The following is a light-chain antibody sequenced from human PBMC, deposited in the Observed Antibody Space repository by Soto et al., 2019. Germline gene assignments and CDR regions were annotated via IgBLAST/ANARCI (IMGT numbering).Light chain of an antibody. CDR2: DAS. CDR1: QSVSRH. V-gene: IGKV3-11*01. J-gene: IGKJ4*01. Sequence: EIVLTQSPATLSLSPGERATLSCRASQSVSRHLAWYQQKPGQAPRLLIYDASNRATGIPAMFSGSGSVTAFTLTICCLEPEDFAVYYCQQRNNWSPVTFGGGTKVEIK. CDR3: QQRNNWSPVT.